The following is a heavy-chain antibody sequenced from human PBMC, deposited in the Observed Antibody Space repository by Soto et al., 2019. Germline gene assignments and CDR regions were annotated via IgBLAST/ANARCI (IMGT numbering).Heavy chain of an antibody. D-gene: IGHD6-19*01. CDR3: AREGVEGSGWEGGSFDY. J-gene: IGHJ4*02. CDR1: GYTFTSYA. Sequence: QVQLVQSGAEVKKPGASVKVSCKASGYTFTSYAMHWVCQAPGQRLEWMGWINAGNGNTKYSQKFQGRVTITRDTSASTADMELSSRRSEDTAVDYWAREGVEGSGWEGGSFDYWGQGTLVTVSS. V-gene: IGHV1-3*01. CDR2: INAGNGNT.